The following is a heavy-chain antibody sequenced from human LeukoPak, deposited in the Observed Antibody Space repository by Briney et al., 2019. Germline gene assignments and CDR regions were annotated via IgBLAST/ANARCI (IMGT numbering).Heavy chain of an antibody. D-gene: IGHD3-10*01. CDR1: GFSLSTSGMR. CDR2: IDWDDDK. Sequence: SGPALVKPTQTLTLTCTFSGFSLSTSGMRVSWIRQPPGKALEWLARIDWDDDKFYSTSLKTRLTISKDTSKNQVVLTMTNMDPVDTATYYCARNHGLYGSGIYLFDYWGQGTLVTVSS. J-gene: IGHJ4*02. CDR3: ARNHGLYGSGIYLFDY. V-gene: IGHV2-70*04.